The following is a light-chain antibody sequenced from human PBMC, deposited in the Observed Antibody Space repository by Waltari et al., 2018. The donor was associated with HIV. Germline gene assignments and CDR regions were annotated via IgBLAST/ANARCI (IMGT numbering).Light chain of an antibody. J-gene: IGLJ3*02. CDR2: EGS. V-gene: IGLV2-14*01. CDR3: SSYTDTSTLL. CDR1: SSDLGHLQY. Sequence: PGQSSTIPCTGTSSDLGHLQYVSWYQHHPGKAPTVIIYEGSHRPSGVSDRFSGSKSGNTASLAISGLQPEDEADYYCSSYTDTSTLLFARGTKLTV.